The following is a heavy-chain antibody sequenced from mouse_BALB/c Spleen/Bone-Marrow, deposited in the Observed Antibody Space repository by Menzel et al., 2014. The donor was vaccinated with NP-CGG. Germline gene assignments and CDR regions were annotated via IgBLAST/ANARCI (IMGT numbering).Heavy chain of an antibody. V-gene: IGHV2-9*02. CDR2: IWSGGNT. CDR3: ARENYGSYYYAIDY. D-gene: IGHD1-1*01. J-gene: IGHJ4*01. CDR1: GFSLTNYD. Sequence: LQESGPGLVAPSQNLSITCTVSGFSLTNYDVHWVRQPPGKGLEWLGFIWSGGNTNYNSALMSRLCISKDNSKSQVFIKMNSLQTDDTAIYFCARENYGSYYYAIDYWGQGTSVTVSS.